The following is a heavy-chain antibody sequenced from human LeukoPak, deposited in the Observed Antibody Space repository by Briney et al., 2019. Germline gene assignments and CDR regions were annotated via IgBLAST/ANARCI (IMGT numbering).Heavy chain of an antibody. J-gene: IGHJ6*02. CDR2: INPNSGGT. Sequence: ASVKVSCKASGYTFTGYYMHWVRQAPGQGLEWMGRINPNSGGTNYAQKFQGRVTMTRDTSISTAHMELSRLRSDDTAVYYCARVSLVAARLGYYYYYGMDVWGQGTTVTVSS. CDR1: GYTFTGYY. D-gene: IGHD6-6*01. V-gene: IGHV1-2*06. CDR3: ARVSLVAARLGYYYYYGMDV.